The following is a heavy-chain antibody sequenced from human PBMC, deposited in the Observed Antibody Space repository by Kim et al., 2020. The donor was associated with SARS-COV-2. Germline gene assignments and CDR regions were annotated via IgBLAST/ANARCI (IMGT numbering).Heavy chain of an antibody. D-gene: IGHD5-12*01. V-gene: IGHV4-59*08. CDR3: ARQGGYSGDGRVVAFDM. J-gene: IGHJ3*02. CDR2: IYYSGST. CDR1: GGSISSYY. Sequence: SETLSLTCTVSGGSISSYYWSWIRQPPGKGLEWIGYIYYSGSTNYNPSLKSRVTISVDTSKNQFSLKLSAGPAADTAVYNCARQGGYSGDGRVVAFDMWG.